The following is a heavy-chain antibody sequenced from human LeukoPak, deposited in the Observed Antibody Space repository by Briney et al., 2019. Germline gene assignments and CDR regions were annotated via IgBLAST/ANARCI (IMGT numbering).Heavy chain of an antibody. CDR2: IYYSGST. CDR1: GGSISSGGYY. V-gene: IGHV4-31*03. J-gene: IGHJ4*02. Sequence: SETLSLTCTVTGGSISSGGYYWSWIRQHPGKGLEWTGYIYYSGSTYYNPSLKSRVTISVDTSKDQFSLKLSSVTAADTAVYYCARGLYDSSTWEGYFDYWGQGTLVTVSS. CDR3: ARGLYDSSTWEGYFDY. D-gene: IGHD3-22*01.